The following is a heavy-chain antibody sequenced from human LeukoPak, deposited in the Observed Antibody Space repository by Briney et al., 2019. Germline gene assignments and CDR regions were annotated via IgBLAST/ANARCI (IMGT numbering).Heavy chain of an antibody. V-gene: IGHV5-51*01. D-gene: IGHD5-18*01. J-gene: IGHJ4*02. CDR2: IYPSDSDI. CDR3: ARPRGYSYGTYFDY. CDR1: GYSFTSYW. Sequence: HGESLKISCKGYGYSFTSYWIGWLRQMPGKGLEWMGIIYPSDSDIRYNPSSQGQVTISADKSISTAYLQWSSLKASDTAMYYCARPRGYSYGTYFDYWGQGTLVTVSS.